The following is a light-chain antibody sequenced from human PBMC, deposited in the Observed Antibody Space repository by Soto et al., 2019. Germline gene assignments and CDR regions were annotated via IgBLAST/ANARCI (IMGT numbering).Light chain of an antibody. CDR3: GTWDSSLSAGM. CDR1: SSNIGNNY. J-gene: IGLJ3*02. V-gene: IGLV1-51*02. CDR2: ENN. Sequence: QSVLTQPPSVSAAPGQKVTISCSGSSSNIGNNYVSWYQQLPGTAPKLLIYENNKRPLGIPDRFSGSKSGTSATLGITGLQTGDEADYYCGTWDSSLSAGMFGGGTKLTVL.